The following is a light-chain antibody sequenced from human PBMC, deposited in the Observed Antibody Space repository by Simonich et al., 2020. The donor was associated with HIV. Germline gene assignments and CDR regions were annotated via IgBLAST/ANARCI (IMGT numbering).Light chain of an antibody. J-gene: IGKJ4*01. V-gene: IGKV4-1*01. CDR3: QQYYSIPLT. CDR2: WAS. CDR1: QSVLSSSNNKNS. Sequence: DIVMTQSPDSLAVSLGERATINCKSSQSVLSSSNNKNSLVWYQQKPGQPPKLLIYWASPRESGVPDRFSGSGSGTDFTLTISSLQAEDVAVYYCQQYYSIPLTFGGGTKVEIK.